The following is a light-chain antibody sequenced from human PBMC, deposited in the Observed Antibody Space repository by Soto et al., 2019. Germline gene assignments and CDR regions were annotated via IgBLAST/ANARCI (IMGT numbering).Light chain of an antibody. CDR1: QGISSY. Sequence: IQLTQSPSSLSASVGDRVTITCRASQGISSYLAWYQQKPGKAPKLLIYAAFTLQSGVPSRFSGSGSGTDFTLTTSSLQPQDFANYYCQQLNSYPRWTFVQGIKVDIK. CDR3: QQLNSYPRWT. J-gene: IGKJ1*01. V-gene: IGKV1-9*01. CDR2: AAF.